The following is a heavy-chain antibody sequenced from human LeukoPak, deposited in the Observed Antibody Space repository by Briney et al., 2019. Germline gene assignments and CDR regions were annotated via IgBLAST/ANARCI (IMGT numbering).Heavy chain of an antibody. CDR2: ISSSGSTI. CDR3: ANSEDSSSWYRLDY. V-gene: IGHV3-48*03. J-gene: IGHJ4*02. D-gene: IGHD6-13*01. Sequence: GGSLRLSCAASGFTFSSYEMNWVRQAPGKGLEWVSYISSSGSTIYYADSVKGRFTISRDNAKNSLYLQMNSLRAEDTAVYYCANSEDSSSWYRLDYWGQGSLVTVSS. CDR1: GFTFSSYE.